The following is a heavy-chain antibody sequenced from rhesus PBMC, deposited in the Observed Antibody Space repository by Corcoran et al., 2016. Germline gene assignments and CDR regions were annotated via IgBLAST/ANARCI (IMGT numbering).Heavy chain of an antibody. Sequence: QVQLVQSGAEVKKPGASVKLSCKASGYTFTNYYINGVRQAPGQVFEWMGWINPNDGNAGSAQKFQGRVTLTRDTSTSTAYMELSSLRSEDTAIYYCTRPDDYGHYDSWGQGVLVTVSS. CDR2: INPNDGNA. D-gene: IGHD3-9*01. V-gene: IGHV1S9*01. J-gene: IGHJ4*01. CDR1: GYTFTNYY. CDR3: TRPDDYGHYDS.